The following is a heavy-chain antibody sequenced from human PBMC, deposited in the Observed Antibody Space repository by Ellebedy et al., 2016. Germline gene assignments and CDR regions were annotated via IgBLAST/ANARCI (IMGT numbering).Heavy chain of an antibody. CDR3: TTAYRCNYDSV. J-gene: IGHJ4*02. Sequence: GGSLRLSCAASGFTFSNAWMNWVRQAPGKGLEWVGRIKSKTDGGAADYAAPVKGRFTISRDDSKNTLYLQMNSLKTEDTAVYFCTTAYRCNYDSVWGQGTLVTVSS. CDR1: GFTFSNAW. D-gene: IGHD3-16*01. V-gene: IGHV3-15*01. CDR2: IKSKTDGGAA.